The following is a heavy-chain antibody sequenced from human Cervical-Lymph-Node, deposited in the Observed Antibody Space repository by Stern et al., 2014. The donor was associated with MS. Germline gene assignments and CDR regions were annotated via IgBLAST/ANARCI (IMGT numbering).Heavy chain of an antibody. CDR3: SKETYPYYFDY. Sequence: EVQLVQSGGGWVQPGTSLRLSCEASGFTFEAYVMPWVRQAPGKGLEGVSGISWNSGNIDYADSVKGRFTISRDNAKNSLYLQMNSLRVEDTAFYYCSKETYPYYFDYWGQGTLVTVSP. J-gene: IGHJ4*02. V-gene: IGHV3-9*01. D-gene: IGHD2-2*02. CDR1: GFTFEAYV. CDR2: ISWNSGNI.